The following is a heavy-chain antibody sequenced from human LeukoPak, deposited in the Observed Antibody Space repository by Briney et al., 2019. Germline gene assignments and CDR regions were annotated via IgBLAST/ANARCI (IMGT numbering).Heavy chain of an antibody. D-gene: IGHD6-13*01. Sequence: ASVKVSCKASGYRFTDHYVQWVRQAPGQGLEWMGIINPSGGSTSYAQKFQGRVTMTRDTSTSTVYMELSSLGSEDTAVYYCARVIAAAGEIAFDIWGQGTMVTVSS. CDR3: ARVIAAAGEIAFDI. V-gene: IGHV1-46*01. CDR2: INPSGGST. J-gene: IGHJ3*02. CDR1: GYRFTDHY.